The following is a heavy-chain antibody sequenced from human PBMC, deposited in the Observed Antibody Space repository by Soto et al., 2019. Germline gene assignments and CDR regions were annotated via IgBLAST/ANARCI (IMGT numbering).Heavy chain of an antibody. D-gene: IGHD2-15*01. Sequence: QLHLVQSGAEVKKPGSSLKVSCKASGGTFSNSGISWVRQAPGQGLEWMGGIIPIFDTTNYAQKLQGRITIIADESTNTVYMELSNLRSADTGVYYCARPYGGKIGDALDLWGQGTMVTVSS. J-gene: IGHJ3*01. CDR2: IIPIFDTT. CDR3: ARPYGGKIGDALDL. CDR1: GGTFSNSG. V-gene: IGHV1-69*01.